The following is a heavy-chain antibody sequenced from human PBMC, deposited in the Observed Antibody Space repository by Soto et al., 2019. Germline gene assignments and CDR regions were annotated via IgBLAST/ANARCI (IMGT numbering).Heavy chain of an antibody. D-gene: IGHD3-16*01. CDR3: VRIRYQLPSSVLWLDP. CDR2: INHVGGT. V-gene: IGHV4-34*01. J-gene: IGHJ5*02. Sequence: PSETLSLTCAVYGGFLSESYWTWIRQPPGKGLEWIGEINHVGGTNYNPSLKSRVTMSVDTSQNQFSLRLISVSDADTAMYFCVRIRYQLPSSVLWLDPWGQGTPVTVCS. CDR1: GGFLSESY.